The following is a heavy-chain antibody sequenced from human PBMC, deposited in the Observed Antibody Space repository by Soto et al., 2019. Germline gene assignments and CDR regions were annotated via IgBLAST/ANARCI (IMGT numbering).Heavy chain of an antibody. Sequence: GESLKISCKASGYIFTTYWIEWVRQMPGKGLEWMGIIYPGNSDTRYSPSFQGQVTISADKSISTAYLQWSSLKASDTAIYYCARQEYSGNENEAAMDLWGQGTTVTVSS. V-gene: IGHV5-51*01. D-gene: IGHD5-12*01. CDR1: GYIFTTYW. CDR3: ARQEYSGNENEAAMDL. CDR2: IYPGNSDT. J-gene: IGHJ6*01.